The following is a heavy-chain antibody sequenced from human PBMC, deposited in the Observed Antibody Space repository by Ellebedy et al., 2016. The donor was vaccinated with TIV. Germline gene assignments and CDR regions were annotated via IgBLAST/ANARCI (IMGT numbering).Heavy chain of an antibody. V-gene: IGHV3-23*01. CDR2: ISANAAAT. D-gene: IGHD6-19*01. Sequence: GESLKISCAASGFSFRSYGMHWVRQTPGKGLEWVSSISANAAATHYADSVKGRFPISRDNFKNTLYLEMSSLSPDDTAVYYCAKDRLKWVIRGWDNWGRGTLVTVSS. CDR1: GFSFRSYG. CDR3: AKDRLKWVIRGWDN. J-gene: IGHJ4*02.